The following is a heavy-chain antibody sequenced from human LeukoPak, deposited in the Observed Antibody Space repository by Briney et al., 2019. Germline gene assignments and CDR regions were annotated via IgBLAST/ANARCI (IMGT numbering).Heavy chain of an antibody. J-gene: IGHJ4*02. CDR1: GFTFSNYA. CDR3: ATRMWNYDSSGYDY. D-gene: IGHD3-22*01. V-gene: IGHV3-23*01. CDR2: IRSGGADT. Sequence: GGSLRLSCAASGFTFSNYAMNWVRQAPGKGLEWVSSIRSGGADTYYADSVKGRFTISRDNSKNTLYLQMNSLRAEDTAVYYCATRMWNYDSSGYDYWGQGTLVTVSS.